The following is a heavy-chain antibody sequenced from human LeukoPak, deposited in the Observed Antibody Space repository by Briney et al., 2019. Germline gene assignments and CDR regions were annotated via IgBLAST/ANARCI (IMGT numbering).Heavy chain of an antibody. J-gene: IGHJ6*03. Sequence: SSETLSLTCTVSGGSISSSSYYWGWLRQPPGKGLEWTGSIYYSGSTYYNPSLKRRVTISGDTSKHQFYLKLSSVTAADTAVYYCAREGDSSSSFWGGYYYYYYMDVWGKGTTVTVSS. CDR2: IYYSGST. CDR1: GGSISSSSYY. CDR3: AREGDSSSSFWGGYYYYYYMDV. D-gene: IGHD6-13*01. V-gene: IGHV4-39*07.